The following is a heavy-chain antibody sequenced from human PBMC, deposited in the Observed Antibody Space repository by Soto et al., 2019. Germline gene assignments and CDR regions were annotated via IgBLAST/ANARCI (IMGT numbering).Heavy chain of an antibody. CDR1: GYTFTSHD. Sequence: QVQLVQSGAEVKKPGASVKVSCKASGYTFTSHDISWVRQAPGQGLEWMGWISPYNGNTNYAQRLQGRVTMTADTSTSTAYMELRSLRSDDTAVYDCVRDTRFYFDSSGQHYWGQGTLVTVSS. D-gene: IGHD3-22*01. CDR3: VRDTRFYFDSSGQHY. CDR2: ISPYNGNT. V-gene: IGHV1-18*01. J-gene: IGHJ4*02.